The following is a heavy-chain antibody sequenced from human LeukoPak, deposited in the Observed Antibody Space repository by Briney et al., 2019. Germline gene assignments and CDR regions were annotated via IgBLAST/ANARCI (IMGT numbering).Heavy chain of an antibody. D-gene: IGHD3-3*01. CDR1: GGSFSGYY. CDR3: ARGPHVLRFLEWLYNWFDP. CDR2: INHSGST. Sequence: SETLSLTCAVYGGSFSGYYWSWIRQPPGKGLEWIGEINHSGSTNYNPSLKSRVTISVDTSKNQFSLKLSSVTAADTAVYYCARGPHVLRFLEWLYNWFDPWGQGILVTVSS. J-gene: IGHJ5*02. V-gene: IGHV4-34*01.